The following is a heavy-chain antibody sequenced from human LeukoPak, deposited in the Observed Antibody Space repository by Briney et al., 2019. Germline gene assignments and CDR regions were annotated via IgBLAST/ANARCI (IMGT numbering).Heavy chain of an antibody. V-gene: IGHV3-30*02. Sequence: GGSLRLSCAASGFIFSYYGMHWVHQAPGKGLEWVAFIRYDGSDKYYADSMKGRFTISRDNGKNSLDLQMNSLRADDTAVYYCARDTLGEGEDANYAVYYFDYWGQGTVVTVSS. J-gene: IGHJ4*02. D-gene: IGHD4/OR15-4a*01. CDR3: ARDTLGEGEDANYAVYYFDY. CDR2: IRYDGSDK. CDR1: GFIFSYYG.